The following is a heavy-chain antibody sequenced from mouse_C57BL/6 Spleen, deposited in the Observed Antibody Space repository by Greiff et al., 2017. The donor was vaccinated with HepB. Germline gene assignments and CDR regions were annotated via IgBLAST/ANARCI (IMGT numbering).Heavy chain of an antibody. V-gene: IGHV2-2*01. CDR1: GFSLTSYG. CDR3: ARYGYDEGYAMDY. D-gene: IGHD2-2*01. J-gene: IGHJ4*01. CDR2: IWSGGST. Sequence: VKLMESGPGLVQPSQSLSITCTVSGFSLTSYGVHWVRQSPGKGLEWLGVIWSGGSTDYNAAFISRLSISKDNSKSQVFFKMNSLQADDTAIYYCARYGYDEGYAMDYWGQGTSVTVSS.